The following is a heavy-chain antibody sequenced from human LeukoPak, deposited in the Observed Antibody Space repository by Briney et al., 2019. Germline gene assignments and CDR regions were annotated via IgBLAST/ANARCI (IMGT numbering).Heavy chain of an antibody. J-gene: IGHJ4*02. CDR1: GGSISSSSYY. V-gene: IGHV4-39*07. Sequence: PSETLSLTCTVSGGSISSSSYYWGWIRQPPGKGLEWIGSIYHSGSTYYNPSLKSRVTISVDTSKNQFSLKLSSVTAADTAVYYCARGPLDYWGQGTLVTVSS. CDR3: ARGPLDY. CDR2: IYHSGST.